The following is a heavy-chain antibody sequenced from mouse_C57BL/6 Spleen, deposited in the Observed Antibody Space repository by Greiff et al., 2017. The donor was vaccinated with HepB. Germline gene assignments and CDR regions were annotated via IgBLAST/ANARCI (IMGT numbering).Heavy chain of an antibody. Sequence: QVQLQQPGAELVKPGASVKMSCKASGYTFTSYWITWVKQRPGQGLEWIGDIYPGSGSSNYNEKFKNKATLTVDTSSSTAYMQLSSLISEDSAVYYCARGAYYYGKDQDDWYFDVWGTGTMVTVSS. CDR3: ARGAYYYGKDQDDWYFDV. CDR1: GYTFTSYW. V-gene: IGHV1-55*01. D-gene: IGHD1-1*01. J-gene: IGHJ1*03. CDR2: IYPGSGSS.